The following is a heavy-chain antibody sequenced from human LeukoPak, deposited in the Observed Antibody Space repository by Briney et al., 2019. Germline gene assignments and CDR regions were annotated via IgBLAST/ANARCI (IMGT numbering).Heavy chain of an antibody. CDR1: GFTFSSYG. CDR2: ISGSGGST. Sequence: GGTLRLSCAASGFTFSSYGMSWVRQAPGKGLEWVSAISGSGGSTYYADSVKGRFTISRDNSKNTLYLQMNSLRAEDTAVYYCARVGVYGSERHFDYWGQGTLVTVSS. V-gene: IGHV3-23*01. CDR3: ARVGVYGSERHFDY. D-gene: IGHD3-10*01. J-gene: IGHJ4*02.